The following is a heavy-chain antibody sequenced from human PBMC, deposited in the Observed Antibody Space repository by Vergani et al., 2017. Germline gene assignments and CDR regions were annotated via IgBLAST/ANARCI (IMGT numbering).Heavy chain of an antibody. D-gene: IGHD6-19*01. CDR1: VYTFTSYA. Sequence: QVQLVQSGSELKKPGASVKVSCKAFVYTFTSYALTCVRQAPGQGLEWMGWTNTNTGNPTYAQGFTGRFVFSLDTSVSTAYRQISSLKAEDTAVYYCARDRSGWYTDAVDIWGQGTMVTGSS. CDR2: TNTNTGNP. J-gene: IGHJ3*02. V-gene: IGHV7-4-1*02. CDR3: ARDRSGWYTDAVDI.